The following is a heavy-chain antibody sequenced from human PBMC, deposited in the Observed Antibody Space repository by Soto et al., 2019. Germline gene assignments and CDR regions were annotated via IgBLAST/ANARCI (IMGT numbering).Heavy chain of an antibody. V-gene: IGHV3-53*01. CDR1: GFSVTSTY. J-gene: IGHJ4*02. Sequence: PGGSLRLSCAASGFSVTSTYMSWVRQAPGKGLEWVSIIYSGGSTYYADSVKGRFTISRDNDKNTLYLQMNSLRAEDTAVYFCARDVTIDYWGQGTLVTVSS. CDR2: IYSGGST. CDR3: ARDVTIDY. D-gene: IGHD2-21*02.